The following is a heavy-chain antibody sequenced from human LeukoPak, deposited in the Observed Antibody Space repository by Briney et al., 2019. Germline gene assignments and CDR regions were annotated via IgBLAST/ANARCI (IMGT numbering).Heavy chain of an antibody. J-gene: IGHJ4*02. D-gene: IGHD3-10*01. CDR2: ISGSGGST. CDR3: ARGVRGVIVPFDY. CDR1: GFTFSSYA. V-gene: IGHV3-23*01. Sequence: PGGSLRLSCAASGFTFSSYAMSWVRQAPGKGLEWVSAISGSGGSTYYADSMKGRFTISRDNSKNTLYLQMNSLRAEDTAVYYCARGVRGVIVPFDYWGQGTLVTVSS.